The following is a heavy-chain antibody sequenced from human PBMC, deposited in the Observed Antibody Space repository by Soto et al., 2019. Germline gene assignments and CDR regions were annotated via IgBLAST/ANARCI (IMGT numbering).Heavy chain of an antibody. D-gene: IGHD3-10*01. J-gene: IGHJ4*02. CDR1: GYTFTSYG. V-gene: IGHV1-8*02. CDR2: MNANSGNT. CDR3: ARGREFAQDDY. Sequence: GASVKVSCKASGYTFTSYGISWVRQAPGQGLEWMGWMNANSGNTGYAQKLQGRVTMTTNTSTSTAYMELSSLRSEDTAVYYCARGREFAQDDYWGQGTLVTVSS.